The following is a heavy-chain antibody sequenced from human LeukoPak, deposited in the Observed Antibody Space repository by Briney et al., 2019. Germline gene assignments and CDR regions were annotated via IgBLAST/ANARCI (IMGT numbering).Heavy chain of an antibody. CDR1: GYTFTDDY. CDR2: INPNSGVT. V-gene: IGHV1-2*02. J-gene: IGHJ4*02. CDR3: ARSPSTWDTTVTRFDY. D-gene: IGHD4-17*01. Sequence: ASVKVSCKASGYTFTDDYVHWVRQAPGQGLEWMGWINPNSGVTNYAQKFQGRVTMTRDTSISTAYMELSRLRSDDTAVYYCARSPSTWDTTVTRFDYWGQGTLVTVSS.